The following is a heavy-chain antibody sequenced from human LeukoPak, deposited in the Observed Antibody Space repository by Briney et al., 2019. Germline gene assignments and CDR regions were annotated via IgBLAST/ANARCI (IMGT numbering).Heavy chain of an antibody. Sequence: GESLKISCKGSGYSFTNYWIGWVRQMPGKGLEWMGIIYPGDSDTRYSPSFQGQVTISADKSINTAYLQWSSLKASDTAMYYCASRFESVSSGDFNFWGQGTLVTVSS. CDR3: ASRFESVSSGDFNF. J-gene: IGHJ4*02. CDR2: IYPGDSDT. D-gene: IGHD1-26*01. CDR1: GYSFTNYW. V-gene: IGHV5-51*01.